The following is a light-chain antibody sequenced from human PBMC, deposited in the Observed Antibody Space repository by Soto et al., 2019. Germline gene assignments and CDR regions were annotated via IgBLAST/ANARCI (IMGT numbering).Light chain of an antibody. V-gene: IGLV1-44*01. J-gene: IGLJ1*01. CDR3: AAWDDRLYVYV. CDR1: SSNIGSNT. Sequence: QSVLSQPPSASGTPGQIFAISCSGSSSNIGSNTVTWYQQLPGTAPKLLIYSTSQRSSGVPGRFSGYKSGASASLSISGLQSEDEADYYCAAWDDRLYVYVFGTGTKV. CDR2: STS.